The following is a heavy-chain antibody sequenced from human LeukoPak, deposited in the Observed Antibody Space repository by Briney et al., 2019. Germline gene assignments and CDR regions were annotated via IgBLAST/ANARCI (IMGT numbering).Heavy chain of an antibody. V-gene: IGHV5-51*01. J-gene: IGHJ3*02. CDR1: GYSFTSYW. CDR3: ARLLYCYDSSGYYYAPKAFDI. CDR2: IYPDDSDT. Sequence: GESLKISCKGFGYSFTSYWIGWVRQMPGKGLEWMGIIYPDDSDTKYSPSFQGQVTISADKSISTAYLQWSSLKASDTAMYYCARLLYCYDSSGYYYAPKAFDIWGQGTMVTVSS. D-gene: IGHD3-22*01.